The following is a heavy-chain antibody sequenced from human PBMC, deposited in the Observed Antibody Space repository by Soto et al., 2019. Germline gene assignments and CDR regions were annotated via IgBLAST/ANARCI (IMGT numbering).Heavy chain of an antibody. D-gene: IGHD3-3*01. Sequence: QVQLVQSGAEVQKPGSSVKVSCKASGGTFSSYAISWVRQAPGQGLEWMGGIIPIFGTANYAQKFQGRVTLTAEESTSTAYMELSSLSSQDTAVYYCARVDMIPNTNWFVPWGQGTLVTVSS. CDR1: GGTFSSYA. CDR2: IIPIFGTA. CDR3: ARVDMIPNTNWFVP. V-gene: IGHV1-69*01. J-gene: IGHJ5*02.